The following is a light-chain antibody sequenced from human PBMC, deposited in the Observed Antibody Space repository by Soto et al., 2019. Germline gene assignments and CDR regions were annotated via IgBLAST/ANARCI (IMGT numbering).Light chain of an antibody. CDR2: DAS. Sequence: LTQSPASLSLSPGERATLSCRASQTVGISLAWYQHKPGQPPRLLIYDASKRATGIPARFGGSGSGTDFTLTISRLEPDDIGVDYCQQYGSSPPRTFGQGTKVEIK. J-gene: IGKJ1*01. CDR3: QQYGSSPPRT. CDR1: QTVGIS. V-gene: IGKV3-20*01.